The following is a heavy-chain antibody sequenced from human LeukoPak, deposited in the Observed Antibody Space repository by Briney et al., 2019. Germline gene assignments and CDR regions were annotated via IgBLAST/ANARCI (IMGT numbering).Heavy chain of an antibody. J-gene: IGHJ3*02. D-gene: IGHD3-16*01. Sequence: GGSLRLSCSAPGFTFSSYEMNWVRQAPGKGPEGVSYISSSGSTIYYADSVKGRFTISRDNAKKSLYLQMNSLRAEDTAVYYCARARLTDYVWGRRTFDIWGQGTMVTISS. CDR3: ARARLTDYVWGRRTFDI. CDR2: ISSSGSTI. V-gene: IGHV3-48*03. CDR1: GFTFSSYE.